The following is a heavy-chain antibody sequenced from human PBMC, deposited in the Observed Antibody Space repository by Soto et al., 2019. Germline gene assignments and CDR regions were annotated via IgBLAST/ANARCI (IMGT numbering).Heavy chain of an antibody. V-gene: IGHV4-39*01. J-gene: IGHJ4*02. Sequence: SETLSLTCTVSGGSISSSSYYWGWIRQPPGKGLEWIGSIYYSGSTYYNPSLKSRVTISVDTSKNQFSLKLSSVTAADTAVYYCARHAYYYESGGQGTLVTVSS. CDR1: GGSISSSSYY. CDR2: IYYSGST. D-gene: IGHD3-22*01. CDR3: ARHAYYYES.